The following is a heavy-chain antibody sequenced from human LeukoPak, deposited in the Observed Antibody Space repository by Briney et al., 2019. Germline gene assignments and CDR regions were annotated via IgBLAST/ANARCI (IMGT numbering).Heavy chain of an antibody. CDR3: VSFYETY. Sequence: GGSLRLSCAASGSYWMHWVRQAPGKGLVWVSHITNDGSWTGYADSVKGRFTISKDNAKNTVYLQMNNLRAEDTAVYYCVSFYETYWGRGTLVTVSS. CDR1: GSYW. V-gene: IGHV3-74*01. D-gene: IGHD2-2*01. J-gene: IGHJ4*02. CDR2: ITNDGSWT.